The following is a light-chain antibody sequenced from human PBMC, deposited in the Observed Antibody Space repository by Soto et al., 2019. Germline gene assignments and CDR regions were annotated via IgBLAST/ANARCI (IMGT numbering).Light chain of an antibody. CDR3: QQRSNWPRPLT. Sequence: EVVLTQSPATLSLSPGERATLFCRASQSVITYLAWYQQKPGQAPRLLIYDASNRATGIPARFSGSGSGTDFTLTISSLEPEDFAVYYCQQRSNWPRPLTFGGGTKVEIK. CDR1: QSVITY. CDR2: DAS. J-gene: IGKJ4*01. V-gene: IGKV3-11*01.